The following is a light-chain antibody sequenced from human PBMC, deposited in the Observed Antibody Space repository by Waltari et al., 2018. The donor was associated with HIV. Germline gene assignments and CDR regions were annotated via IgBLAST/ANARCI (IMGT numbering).Light chain of an antibody. CDR2: KNK. Sequence: QAVLTQPPSASASSAQKITISCSGGDSNVWRHYVSWYHQFPGVSPQLLLYKNKQRASGGPDRCAGSKSGTSAALTISGVRSEDEGIYFCGVWDDNLRGVFGGGTRLTVL. CDR1: DSNVWRHY. CDR3: GVWDDNLRGV. J-gene: IGLJ2*01. V-gene: IGLV1-47*01.